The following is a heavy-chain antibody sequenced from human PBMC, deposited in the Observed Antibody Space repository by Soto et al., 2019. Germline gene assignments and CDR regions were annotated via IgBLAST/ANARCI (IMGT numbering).Heavy chain of an antibody. CDR2: IKSKTDGGTT. J-gene: IGHJ6*02. CDR3: TTDDDAVTTEFDMSTAHTSYYYYGMDV. Sequence: GGSLRLSCAASGFTFSNAWMNWVRQAPGKGLEWVGRIKSKTDGGTTDYAAPVKGRFTISRDDSKNTLYLQMNSLKTEDTAVYHCTTDDDAVTTEFDMSTAHTSYYYYGMDVWGQGTTVTISS. V-gene: IGHV3-15*07. D-gene: IGHD4-17*01. CDR1: GFTFSNAW.